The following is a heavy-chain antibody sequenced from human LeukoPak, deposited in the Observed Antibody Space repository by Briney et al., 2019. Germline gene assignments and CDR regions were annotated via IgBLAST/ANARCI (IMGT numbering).Heavy chain of an antibody. CDR1: GGTFSSYA. J-gene: IGHJ4*02. CDR3: ARGDGAAGRVFDY. D-gene: IGHD6-13*01. CDR2: IIPILGIA. V-gene: IGHV1-69*04. Sequence: SVKVSCKASGGTFSSYAISWVRQAPGQGLEWMGRIIPILGIANYAQKFQGRVTMTRDTSTSTVYMELSSLRSEDTAVYYCARGDGAAGRVFDYWGQGTLVNVPS.